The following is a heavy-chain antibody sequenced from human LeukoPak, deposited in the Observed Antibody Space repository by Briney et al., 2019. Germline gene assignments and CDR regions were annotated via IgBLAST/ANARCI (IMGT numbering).Heavy chain of an antibody. CDR3: AREDSGYGRHLDY. Sequence: GGSLRLSCAASGFAVIDNYMNWVRQAPGKGLEWVAVIYSGGNTYYADSVAGRFTISRDTATNTVYLQMNSLRADDTAVYYCAREDSGYGRHLDYWGQGTLVTVSS. V-gene: IGHV3-66*01. CDR1: GFAVIDNY. J-gene: IGHJ4*02. CDR2: IYSGGNT. D-gene: IGHD5-12*01.